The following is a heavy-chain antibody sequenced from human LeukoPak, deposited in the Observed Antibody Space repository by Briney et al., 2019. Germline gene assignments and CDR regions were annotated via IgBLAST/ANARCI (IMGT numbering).Heavy chain of an antibody. V-gene: IGHV4-30-4*01. CDR2: IYYSGST. Sequence: SETLSLTCTVSGGSISSGDYYWSWIRQPPGTGLEWIGYIYYSGSTYYSPSLKSRVTISVDTSKNQFSLKLSSVTAADTAVYYCARDLLNEGNHLDYWGQGTLVTVSS. J-gene: IGHJ4*02. CDR3: ARDLLNEGNHLDY. D-gene: IGHD4-23*01. CDR1: GGSISSGDYY.